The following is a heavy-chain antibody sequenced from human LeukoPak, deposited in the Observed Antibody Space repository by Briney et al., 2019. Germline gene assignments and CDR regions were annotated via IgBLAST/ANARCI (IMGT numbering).Heavy chain of an antibody. D-gene: IGHD3-22*01. J-gene: IGHJ4*02. V-gene: IGHV3-21*01. CDR2: ISSSSSYI. Sequence: PGGSLRLSCAASGFTFSSYSMNWVRQAPGKGLEWVSSISSSSSYIYYADSVKGRFTISRDNAKNSLYLQMNSLRAEDTAVYYCARAHYYDSSGYYPYYFDYWGQGTLVTVSS. CDR3: ARAHYYDSSGYYPYYFDY. CDR1: GFTFSSYS.